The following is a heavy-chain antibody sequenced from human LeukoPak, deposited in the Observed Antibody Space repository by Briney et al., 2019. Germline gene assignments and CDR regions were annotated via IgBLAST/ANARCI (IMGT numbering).Heavy chain of an antibody. Sequence: ASVKVSCKASGGTFSSYAISWVRQAPGQGLEWMGRIIPILGIANYAQKFQGRVTITADKSTSTAYMELNSLRAEDTAVYYCAYEGPSNNYYIDVWGKGTTVTVSS. CDR3: AYEGPSNNYYIDV. CDR2: IIPILGIA. CDR1: GGTFSSYA. J-gene: IGHJ6*03. V-gene: IGHV1-69*04. D-gene: IGHD3-3*01.